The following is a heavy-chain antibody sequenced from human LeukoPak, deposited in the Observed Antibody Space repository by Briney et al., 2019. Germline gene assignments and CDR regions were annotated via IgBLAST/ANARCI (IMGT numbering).Heavy chain of an antibody. V-gene: IGHV1-3*01. Sequence: ASVKVSCKASGYTFTSYGIHWVRQAPGQRLEWMGWINVGNGTTKYSQKFQGRVTIIRDTSANTAYMELSSLRSEDTAVYYCARTPPPSITMVRGVFDYWGQGTLVTVSS. J-gene: IGHJ4*02. CDR1: GYTFTSYG. CDR2: INVGNGTT. CDR3: ARTPPPSITMVRGVFDY. D-gene: IGHD3-10*01.